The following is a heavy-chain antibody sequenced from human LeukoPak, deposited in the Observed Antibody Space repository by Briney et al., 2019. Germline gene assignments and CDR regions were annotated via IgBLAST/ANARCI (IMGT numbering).Heavy chain of an antibody. V-gene: IGHV3-23*01. CDR3: AKDFWSGYYPDY. D-gene: IGHD3-3*01. CDR1: GFIFSSYA. CDR2: SGSGGST. J-gene: IGHJ4*02. Sequence: GGSLRLSCAGSGFIFSSYAMSWVRQAPGKGLEWVSGSGSGGSTHYSDSVKGRFTISRDNSKNTLYLQMNSLRAEDTAKYYCAKDFWSGYYPDYWGQGTLVTVSS.